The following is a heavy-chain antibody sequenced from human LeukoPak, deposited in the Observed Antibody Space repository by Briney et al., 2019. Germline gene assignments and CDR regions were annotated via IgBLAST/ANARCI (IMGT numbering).Heavy chain of an antibody. CDR1: GFTFSSYA. Sequence: PGGSLRLSCAASGFTFSSYAMSWVRQAPGKGLEWVSAISGSGGSTYYADSVKGRFTISRDNSKNTLYLQMNSLRAEDTAVYYCARALVSEDDLDYWGQGTLVTVSS. D-gene: IGHD3-22*01. V-gene: IGHV3-23*01. CDR2: ISGSGGST. J-gene: IGHJ4*02. CDR3: ARALVSEDDLDY.